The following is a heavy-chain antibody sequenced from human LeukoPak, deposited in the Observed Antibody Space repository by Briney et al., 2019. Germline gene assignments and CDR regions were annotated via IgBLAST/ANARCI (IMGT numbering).Heavy chain of an antibody. CDR3: ARENFGVVVVPAAIHHRYYYMDV. CDR2: IYYSEST. CDR1: GGSISSSSYY. Sequence: SETLSLTCTVSGGSISSSSYYWGWIRQPPGKGLEWIGSIYYSESTYYNPSLKSRVTISVDTSKNQFSLKLSSVTAADTAVYYCARENFGVVVVPAAIHHRYYYMDVWGKGTTVTVSS. V-gene: IGHV4-39*07. D-gene: IGHD2-2*01. J-gene: IGHJ6*03.